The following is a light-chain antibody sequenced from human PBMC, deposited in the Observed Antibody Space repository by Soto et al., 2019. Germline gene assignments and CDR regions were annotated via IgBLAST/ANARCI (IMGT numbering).Light chain of an antibody. CDR2: GAS. Sequence: EIVLTQSPGTLSLSPGERATLSCRASQSVSSSYLAWYQQKPGQAPRLLIYGASSRATGIPDRFSGSGSGTDFTLTISRLEPADFAVYYCQQYCSSPPWTFGQGTKVEIK. CDR3: QQYCSSPPWT. CDR1: QSVSSSY. J-gene: IGKJ1*01. V-gene: IGKV3-20*01.